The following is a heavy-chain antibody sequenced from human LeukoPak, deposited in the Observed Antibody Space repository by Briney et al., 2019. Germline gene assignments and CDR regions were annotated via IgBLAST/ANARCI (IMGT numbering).Heavy chain of an antibody. CDR1: GFTFSSYG. CDR2: ISYDGSNK. CDR3: ANVVSDYPNSYYFDY. J-gene: IGHJ4*02. V-gene: IGHV3-30*18. Sequence: PGGALRLSCAASGFTFSSYGMHWVRQAPGKGLEWVAVISYDGSNKYYADSVKGRFTISRDNSKNTLYLQMNSLRAEDTAVYYCANVVSDYPNSYYFDYWGQGTLVTVSS. D-gene: IGHD4-17*01.